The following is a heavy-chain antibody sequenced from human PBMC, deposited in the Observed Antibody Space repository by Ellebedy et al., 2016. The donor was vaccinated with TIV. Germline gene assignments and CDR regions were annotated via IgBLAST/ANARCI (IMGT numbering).Heavy chain of an antibody. J-gene: IGHJ6*03. V-gene: IGHV3-30-3*01. CDR1: GFTFMSYA. D-gene: IGHD3-3*01. CDR3: ARDGYYDFWSGYYTGNYYCYMDV. CDR2: ISYDGSSK. Sequence: GESLKISXVASGFTFMSYAMNWVRQARGKGLEWVAVISYDGSSKYYADSVKGRFTISRDNAKNSLYLQMNSLRAEDTAVYYCARDGYYDFWSGYYTGNYYCYMDVWGKGTTVTVSS.